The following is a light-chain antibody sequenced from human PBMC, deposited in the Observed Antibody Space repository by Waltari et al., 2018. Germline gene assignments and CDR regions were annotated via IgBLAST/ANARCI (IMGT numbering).Light chain of an antibody. CDR1: QSISSW. CDR2: KAS. J-gene: IGKJ1*01. V-gene: IGKV1-5*03. CDR3: QQYNSYPWT. Sequence: DIQMTQSPSTLSASVGDRVTITCRASQSISSWLAWYQQKSGKAPKLLIYKASSLESGVPSRFSGSGSGIEFTLTISSLQPDDFATYYCQQYNSYPWTFGQGTKVEIK.